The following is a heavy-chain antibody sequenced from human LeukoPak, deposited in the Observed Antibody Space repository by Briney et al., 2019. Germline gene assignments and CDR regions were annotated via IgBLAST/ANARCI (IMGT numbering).Heavy chain of an antibody. V-gene: IGHV3-23*01. CDR3: AKENYSSGWYPIPTDEWGYYYYMDV. D-gene: IGHD6-19*01. CDR2: FSGSGGGT. Sequence: PGGSLRLSCAASGFTFSSYAMSWVRQAPGKGLEWVSAFSGSGGGTYYADSVKGRFTISRDNSKSTLYLQMNSLRAEDTAVYYCAKENYSSGWYPIPTDEWGYYYYMDVWGKGTTVTISS. CDR1: GFTFSSYA. J-gene: IGHJ6*03.